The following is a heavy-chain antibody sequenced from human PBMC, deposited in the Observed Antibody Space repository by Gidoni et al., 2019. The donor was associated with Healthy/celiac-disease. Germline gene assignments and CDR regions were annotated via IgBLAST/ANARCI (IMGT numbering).Heavy chain of an antibody. J-gene: IGHJ3*02. CDR1: GVSISSSSYY. V-gene: IGHV4-39*07. D-gene: IGHD5-18*01. CDR2: IYYSGST. Sequence: QLQLQESGPGLVKPSETLSLTCTVSGVSISSSSYYWGWIRQPPGKGLEWIGSIYYSGSTYYNPYLKSRVTISVDTSKNQFSLKLSSVTAADTAVYYCAEDTAMVDDAFDIWGQGTMVTVSS. CDR3: AEDTAMVDDAFDI.